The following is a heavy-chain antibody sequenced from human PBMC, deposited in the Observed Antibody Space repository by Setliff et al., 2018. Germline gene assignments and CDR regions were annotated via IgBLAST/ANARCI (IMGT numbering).Heavy chain of an antibody. J-gene: IGHJ6*02. CDR3: ARARHFGMDV. CDR1: GYTFTSYG. Sequence: VASVKVSCKASGYTFTSYGISWVRQAPGQGLEWMGWISTYNGDTDYAQKLQDRLTMTTDTSTSTVYMELRSLRSDDTAVYYCARARHFGMDVWGQGTTVTVSS. CDR2: ISTYNGDT. V-gene: IGHV1-18*01.